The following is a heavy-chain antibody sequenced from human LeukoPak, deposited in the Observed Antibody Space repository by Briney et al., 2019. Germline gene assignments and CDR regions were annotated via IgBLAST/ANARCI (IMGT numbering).Heavy chain of an antibody. J-gene: IGHJ3*02. CDR3: ARGYYDFWSGYWGHDAFDI. CDR1: VGSISSYY. D-gene: IGHD3-3*01. V-gene: IGHV4-59*01. Sequence: SETLSLTCAVSVGSISSYYWSWIRQPPRQGLEWIGYIYYIGSTNYNPSLKSRVTISVDTSKNQFSLKLSSVAAADTAVYYCARGYYDFWSGYWGHDAFDIWGQGTMVTVSS. CDR2: IYYIGST.